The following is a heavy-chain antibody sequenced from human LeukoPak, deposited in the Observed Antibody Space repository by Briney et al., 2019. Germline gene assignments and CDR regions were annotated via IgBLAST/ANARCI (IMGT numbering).Heavy chain of an antibody. CDR3: AKDNRRHYTSGPNPDSLH. J-gene: IGHJ4*02. D-gene: IGHD6-19*01. Sequence: GGSLRLSCAGSGFIFNNYAMHWVRQPPGKGLEWVSGISWNSGTIDYADSVRGRFTTSGDNAKNSLYLQMDSLRVEDTAFYYCAKDNRRHYTSGPNPDSLHWGQGALVTVSS. CDR1: GFIFNNYA. V-gene: IGHV3-9*01. CDR2: ISWNSGTI.